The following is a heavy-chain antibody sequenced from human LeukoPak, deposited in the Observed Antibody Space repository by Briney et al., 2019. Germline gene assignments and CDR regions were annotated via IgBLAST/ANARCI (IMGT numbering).Heavy chain of an antibody. J-gene: IGHJ6*03. D-gene: IGHD6-13*01. V-gene: IGHV1-69*05. CDR2: IIPIFGTA. CDR3: ARGGSAEQLVHGEYYYYYMDV. Sequence: SVKVSCKASGGTFSSYAISWVRQAPGQGLEWMGGIIPIFGTANYAQKFQGRVTITTDESTSTAYMELSSLRSEDTAVYYCARGGSAEQLVHGEYYYYYMDVWGEGTTVTVSS. CDR1: GGTFSSYA.